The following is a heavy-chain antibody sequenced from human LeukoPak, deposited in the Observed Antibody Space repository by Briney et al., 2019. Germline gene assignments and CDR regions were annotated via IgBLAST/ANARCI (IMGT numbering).Heavy chain of an antibody. CDR2: ISGSGGST. Sequence: PGGSLRLSCAASGFTFSSYAMSWVSQAPGKGLEWVSAISGSGGSTYYADSVEGRFTISRDNSKNTLYLQMNSLRAEDTAVYYCAKDRDFWSGYPTYAFDIWGQGTMVTVSS. D-gene: IGHD3-3*01. V-gene: IGHV3-23*01. CDR3: AKDRDFWSGYPTYAFDI. J-gene: IGHJ3*02. CDR1: GFTFSSYA.